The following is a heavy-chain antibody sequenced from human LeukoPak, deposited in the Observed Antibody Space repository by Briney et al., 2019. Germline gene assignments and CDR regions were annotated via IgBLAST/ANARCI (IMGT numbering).Heavy chain of an antibody. CDR3: AKDPYDISGYYYGPTGGVDY. D-gene: IGHD3-22*01. Sequence: GGSLRLSCASSGFTFSSYGMHWVRQAPGQGLEWVAFIRYDGSYKYYADSVKGRFTISRDHSKNTLYLQMNSLRAEDTAVYYCAKDPYDISGYYYGPTGGVDYWGQGTLVTVSS. CDR2: IRYDGSYK. CDR1: GFTFSSYG. V-gene: IGHV3-30*02. J-gene: IGHJ4*02.